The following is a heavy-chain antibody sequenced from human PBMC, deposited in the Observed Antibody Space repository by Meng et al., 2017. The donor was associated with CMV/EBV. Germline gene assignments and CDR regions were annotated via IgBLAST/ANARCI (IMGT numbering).Heavy chain of an antibody. J-gene: IGHJ4*02. CDR2: IRYDGSNK. Sequence: GESLKISCAASGFTFSSYGMHWVRQAPGKGLEWVAFIRYDGSNKYYADSVKGRFTISRDNSKNTLYLQMNSPRAEDTAVYYCAKNGATTVTTCHFDYWGQGTLVTVSS. CDR3: AKNGATTVTTCHFDY. D-gene: IGHD4-11*01. CDR1: GFTFSSYG. V-gene: IGHV3-30*02.